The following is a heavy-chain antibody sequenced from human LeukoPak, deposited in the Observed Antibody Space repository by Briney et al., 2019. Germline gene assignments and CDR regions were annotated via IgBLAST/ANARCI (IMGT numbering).Heavy chain of an antibody. V-gene: IGHV1-8*01. CDR2: MNPNSGNT. CDR1: GYTFTSYD. CDR3: ARGLGSSGYYRAPTPFDY. Sequence: ASVKVSCKASGYTFTSYDINWVRQATGHGLEWMAWMNPNSGNTGYAQKFQGRVTIIRNTSISTAYMELSSLRSDDTAVYYCARGLGSSGYYRAPTPFDYWGQGALVTVSS. D-gene: IGHD3-22*01. J-gene: IGHJ4*02.